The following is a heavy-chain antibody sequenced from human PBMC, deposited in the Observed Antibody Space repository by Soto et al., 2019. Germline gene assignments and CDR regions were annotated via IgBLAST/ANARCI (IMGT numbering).Heavy chain of an antibody. CDR3: ARGGLAAAGKDYYYGIDV. V-gene: IGHV4-39*07. Sequence: SETLSLTCTVSGGSISSSSYYWGWIRQPPGKGLEWIGSIYYSGSTYYNPSLKSRVTISVDTSKNQFSLKLSSVTAADTAVYYCARGGLAAAGKDYYYGIDVWGQGTTVTVSS. CDR1: GGSISSSSYY. D-gene: IGHD6-13*01. J-gene: IGHJ6*02. CDR2: IYYSGST.